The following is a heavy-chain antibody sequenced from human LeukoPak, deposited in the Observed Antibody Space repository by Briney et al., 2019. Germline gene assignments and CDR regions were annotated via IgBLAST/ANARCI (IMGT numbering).Heavy chain of an antibody. Sequence: GGSLRLSCAASGFTLSTYGMSWVRQAPGKGLEWVSGISGSGGSTYYTDPVKGRFTISRDNSKNTLYLQMNSLRAEDTATHYCAKDYAWNSGSDYWGQGTLVTVSS. CDR1: GFTLSTYG. CDR3: AKDYAWNSGSDY. V-gene: IGHV3-23*01. D-gene: IGHD1-1*01. J-gene: IGHJ4*02. CDR2: ISGSGGST.